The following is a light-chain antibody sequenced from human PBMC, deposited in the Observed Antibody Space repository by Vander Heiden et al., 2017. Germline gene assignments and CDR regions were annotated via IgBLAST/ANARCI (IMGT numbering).Light chain of an antibody. V-gene: IGKV1-39*01. CDR1: QSISSY. CDR2: AAS. CDR3: QQSYSTPPWT. Sequence: QLPPSQSSLSATVGDRVTITGRASQSISSYLNWYQQKPGKAPKLLIYAASSLQSGVPSRFSGSGSGTDFTLTISSLQPEDFATYYCQQSYSTPPWTFGQGTKVEIK. J-gene: IGKJ1*01.